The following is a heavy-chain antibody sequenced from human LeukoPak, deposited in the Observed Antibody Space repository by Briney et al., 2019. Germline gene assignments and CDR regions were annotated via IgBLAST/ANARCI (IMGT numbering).Heavy chain of an antibody. CDR1: GFTFSSYG. CDR2: IRYDGSNK. Sequence: PGGSLRLSCAASGFTFSSYGMHWVRRAPGKGLEWVAFIRYDGSNKYYADSVKGRFTIPRDNSKNTLYLQMNSLRAEDTAVYYCAKDLGGYNDYWGQGTLVTVSS. V-gene: IGHV3-30*02. CDR3: AKDLGGYNDY. D-gene: IGHD5-24*01. J-gene: IGHJ4*02.